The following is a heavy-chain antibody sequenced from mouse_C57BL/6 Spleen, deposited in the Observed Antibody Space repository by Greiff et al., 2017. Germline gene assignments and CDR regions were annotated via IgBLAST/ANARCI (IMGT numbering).Heavy chain of an antibody. V-gene: IGHV1-81*01. Sequence: QVQLQQSGAELARPGASVKLSCKASGYTFTSYGISWVKQRTGQGLEWIGEISPRSGNTYYNEKFKGKATLTADKSSSTAYMELRSLTSEDSAVYFCARWGDGYYVYAMDYWGQGTSVTVSS. CDR1: GYTFTSYG. D-gene: IGHD2-3*01. J-gene: IGHJ4*01. CDR3: ARWGDGYYVYAMDY. CDR2: ISPRSGNT.